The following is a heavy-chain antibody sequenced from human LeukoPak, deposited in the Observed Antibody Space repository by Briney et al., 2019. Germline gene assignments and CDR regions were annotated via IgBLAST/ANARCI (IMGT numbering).Heavy chain of an antibody. Sequence: GASVKVSCKASGYTFTSYGISWVRQAPGQGLEWMGWISAYNGNTNYAQKLQGRVTMTTDTSTSTAYMELRSLRSDDTAVYYCARDYDWRIGSGSYSWFDPWGQGTLVTVSS. J-gene: IGHJ5*02. V-gene: IGHV1-18*01. D-gene: IGHD3-10*01. CDR3: ARDYDWRIGSGSYSWFDP. CDR2: ISAYNGNT. CDR1: GYTFTSYG.